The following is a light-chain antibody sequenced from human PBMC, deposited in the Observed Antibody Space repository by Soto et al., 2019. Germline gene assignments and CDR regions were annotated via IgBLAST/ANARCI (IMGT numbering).Light chain of an antibody. J-gene: IGKJ1*01. CDR1: QSINKW. CDR2: EVS. Sequence: DILLAQSPSTLSASVGDRVTLSFRASQSINKWLAWYQHKPGKAPNLLIYEVSTLHSGVPSRFSGSGSGTDFTLTISSLQPEDFATYYCQQANSFPLTFGQGTKVDI. V-gene: IGKV1-5*03. CDR3: QQANSFPLT.